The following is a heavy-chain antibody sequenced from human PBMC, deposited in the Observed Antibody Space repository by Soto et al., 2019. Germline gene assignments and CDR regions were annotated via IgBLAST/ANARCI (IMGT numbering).Heavy chain of an antibody. CDR2: ITSSGGST. V-gene: IGHV3-23*01. D-gene: IGHD3-3*01. CDR3: AKGMSHHSPRGVDY. J-gene: IGHJ4*02. CDR1: GFTFSNYA. Sequence: EVQLLESGGGLVQRGGSLRLPCAASGFTFSNYAMAWVRQAPGRGREWVSVITSSGGSTYYADSVKGRFTISRDNSKNALYLQMNSLRAEDTAVYYCAKGMSHHSPRGVDYWGQGTLVTVSS.